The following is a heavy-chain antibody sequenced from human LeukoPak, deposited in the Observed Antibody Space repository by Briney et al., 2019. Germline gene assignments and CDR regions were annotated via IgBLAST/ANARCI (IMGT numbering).Heavy chain of an antibody. D-gene: IGHD3-22*01. V-gene: IGHV3-21*01. Sequence: GGSLRLSCAASGFTFSSYSMNWVRQAPGKGLEWVSSISSSSSYIYYADSVKGRFTISRDNAKNSLYLQMNSLRAEDTAVYYCARGFITMIVGVDYWGQGTLVTVSS. CDR3: ARGFITMIVGVDY. CDR1: GFTFSSYS. CDR2: ISSSSSYI. J-gene: IGHJ4*02.